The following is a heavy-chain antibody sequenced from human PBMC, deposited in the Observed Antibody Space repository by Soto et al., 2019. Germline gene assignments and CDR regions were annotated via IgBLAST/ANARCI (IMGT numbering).Heavy chain of an antibody. CDR1: GFTFSSYG. CDR3: ARDFDYYYYGMDV. CDR2: IWYDGNKI. V-gene: IGHV3-33*01. Sequence: QVQLVESGGGVVQPGRSLRLSCAVSGFTFSSYGMHWVRQAPGKGLEWVAVIWYDGNKIYYGDSVEGRFTMSRDNSKNTLYLQMNSLRAVDTAVYYCARDFDYYYYGMDVWGQGTTVTVSS. J-gene: IGHJ6*02. D-gene: IGHD3-3*01.